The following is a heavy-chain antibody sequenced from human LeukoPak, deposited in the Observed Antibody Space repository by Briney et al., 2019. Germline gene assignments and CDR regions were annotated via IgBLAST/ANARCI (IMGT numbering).Heavy chain of an antibody. CDR1: GGSISSYY. Sequence: SETLSLTCTVSGGSISSYYWSWIRQPAGKGLEWIGRIYTSGSTNYNPSLKSRVTISVDTSKNQFSLKLSSVTAADTAVYYCARAAWGGSGSYYNLDYWGQGTLVTVSS. V-gene: IGHV4-4*07. CDR2: IYTSGST. CDR3: ARAAWGGSGSYYNLDY. J-gene: IGHJ4*02. D-gene: IGHD3-10*01.